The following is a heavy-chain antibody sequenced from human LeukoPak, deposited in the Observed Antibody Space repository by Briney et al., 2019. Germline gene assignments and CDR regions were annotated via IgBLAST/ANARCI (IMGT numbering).Heavy chain of an antibody. CDR3: ARKVLSSSGTYSTFDY. J-gene: IGHJ4*02. D-gene: IGHD1-26*01. CDR1: GFTFGDYY. CDR2: ISSSSYT. Sequence: PGESLRLSCAASGFTFGDYYMSWIRQAPGKGLEWISYISSSSYTNYADSVKGRFTISRDNAKNSLYLQMNSLRAEDAAVYYCARKVLSSSGTYSTFDYWGQGTLVTVSS. V-gene: IGHV3-11*06.